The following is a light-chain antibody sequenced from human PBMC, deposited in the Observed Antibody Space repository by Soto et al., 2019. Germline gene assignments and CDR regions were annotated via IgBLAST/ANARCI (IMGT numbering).Light chain of an antibody. V-gene: IGKV1-9*01. J-gene: IGKJ1*01. CDR1: QGINNF. CDR2: AAS. Sequence: DIQLTQSPSFLSASVGDRVTITCRASQGINNFLAWYQQKPGKAPKLLIFAASTLQSGVPSRFSGSGSGTDFSLTISSLQAEDFAIYYCQQFNTYPRTFGQGTTVELQ. CDR3: QQFNTYPRT.